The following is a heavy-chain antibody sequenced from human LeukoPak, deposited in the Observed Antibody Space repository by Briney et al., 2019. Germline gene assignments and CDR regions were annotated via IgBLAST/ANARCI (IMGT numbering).Heavy chain of an antibody. V-gene: IGHV3-30*02. CDR1: GFTFNDYG. Sequence: GGSLRLSCAASGFTFNDYGMHWVRQAPGRGLEWVAFIRFDGSNKYYADSVKGRFTLSRDNSKNTLYLQMNSLRVEDTAVYYCARDLYGDDYFDYWGQGTLVTVSS. CDR3: ARDLYGDDYFDY. D-gene: IGHD4-17*01. J-gene: IGHJ4*02. CDR2: IRFDGSNK.